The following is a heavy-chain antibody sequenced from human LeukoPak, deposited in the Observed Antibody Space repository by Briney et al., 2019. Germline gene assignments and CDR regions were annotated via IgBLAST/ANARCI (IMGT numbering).Heavy chain of an antibody. D-gene: IGHD1-7*01. Sequence: GGSLRLSCAASGFTFSDFYISWIRQAPGKGLEWVSYISGSGNTIYYDDSVKGRFTISRDNAKNSLYLQMSSLRAEDTAVYYCARTNYNWNSNPHATDVWGPGTTVTVSS. CDR3: ARTNYNWNSNPHATDV. J-gene: IGHJ6*02. V-gene: IGHV3-11*01. CDR2: ISGSGNTI. CDR1: GFTFSDFY.